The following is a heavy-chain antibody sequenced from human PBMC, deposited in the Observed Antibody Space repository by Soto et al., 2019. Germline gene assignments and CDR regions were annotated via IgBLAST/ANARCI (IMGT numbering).Heavy chain of an antibody. J-gene: IGHJ4*01. D-gene: IGHD1-26*01. CDR3: AKRRQCGSYHPEFDL. CDR2: ISASGGNI. Sequence: GGSLRLSCAASGFTFSSNAMNWLRQAPGMGLEWVSSISASGGNIYYADSVKGRFTISRDNSKNTLYLQMNSLRTEDTALYYYAKRRQCGSYHPEFDLWGHRTLVTVPS. V-gene: IGHV3-23*01. CDR1: GFTFSSNA.